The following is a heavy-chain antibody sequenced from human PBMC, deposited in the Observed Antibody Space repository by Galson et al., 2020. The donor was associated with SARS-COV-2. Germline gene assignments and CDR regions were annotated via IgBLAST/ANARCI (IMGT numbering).Heavy chain of an antibody. D-gene: IGHD3-16*01. V-gene: IGHV4-34*01. CDR3: AGGWQNYAFAFDI. J-gene: IGHJ3*02. CDR2: INHRGST. Sequence: SETLSLTCAVYGGSFSGYYWSWIRQPPGKGLEWIGEINHRGSTHYNPSLKSRVTISVDTSKNQFSLKLSSVTAADTAVYYCAGGWQNYAFAFDIWGQGTMVTVSS. CDR1: GGSFSGYY.